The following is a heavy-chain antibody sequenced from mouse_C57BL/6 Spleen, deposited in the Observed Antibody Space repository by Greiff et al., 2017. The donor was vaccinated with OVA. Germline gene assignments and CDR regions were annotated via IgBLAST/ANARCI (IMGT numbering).Heavy chain of an antibody. CDR2: LNPNYGTT. CDR1: GYSFTDYN. J-gene: IGHJ2*01. D-gene: IGHD1-1*01. Sequence: EVQLQQSGPELVRPGASVKISCKASGYSFTDYNMNWVKQSNGKSLEWIGVLNPNYGTTSYNQKFKGKATLTVDQSSSTAYMQLNSLTSEDSAVYDCAAYYGSSYFDYWGQGTTLTVSS. CDR3: AAYYGSSYFDY. V-gene: IGHV1-39*01.